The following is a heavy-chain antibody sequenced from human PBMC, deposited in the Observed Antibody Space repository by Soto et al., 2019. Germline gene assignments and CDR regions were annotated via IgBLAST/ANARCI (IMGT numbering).Heavy chain of an antibody. CDR1: GYTFPSYG. V-gene: IGHV1-18*01. D-gene: IGHD3-22*01. CDR3: IQGYFYDA. CDR2: ISAYNGNT. Sequence: ASVKGACKASGYTFPSYGISWVRQAPGQGLEWMGWISAYNGNTNYAQKLQGRVTMTTDNSKNTLYLEMNSLRAGDTAIYYCIQGYFYDAWGQGTLVTVSS. J-gene: IGHJ4*02.